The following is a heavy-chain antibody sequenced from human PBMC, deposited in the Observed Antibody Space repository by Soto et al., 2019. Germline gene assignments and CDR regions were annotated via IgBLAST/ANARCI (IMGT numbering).Heavy chain of an antibody. Sequence: QVQLVESGGGVVQPGRSLRLSCAASGFTFSSYGMHWVRQAPGKGLEWVAVISYDGSNKYYADSVKGRFTISRDNSKNTLYLQMNSLRAEDTAVYYCAKDSRITIFGVVRNYYYGMDVWDQGTTVIVSS. CDR3: AKDSRITIFGVVRNYYYGMDV. V-gene: IGHV3-30*18. D-gene: IGHD3-3*01. CDR1: GFTFSSYG. J-gene: IGHJ6*02. CDR2: ISYDGSNK.